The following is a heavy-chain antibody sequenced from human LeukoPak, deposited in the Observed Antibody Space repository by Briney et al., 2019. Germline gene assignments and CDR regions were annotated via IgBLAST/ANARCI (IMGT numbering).Heavy chain of an antibody. CDR1: GGSISSSSYY. Sequence: PSETLSLTCTVSGGSISSSSYYWGWIRQPPGKGLEWIGCIYYSGSTYYNPSLKSRVTISVDTSKNQFSLKLSSVTAADTAVYYCARGKVVVVVAAAASLNWFDPWGQGTLVTVSS. CDR3: ARGKVVVVVAAAASLNWFDP. D-gene: IGHD2-15*01. J-gene: IGHJ5*02. V-gene: IGHV4-39*01. CDR2: IYYSGST.